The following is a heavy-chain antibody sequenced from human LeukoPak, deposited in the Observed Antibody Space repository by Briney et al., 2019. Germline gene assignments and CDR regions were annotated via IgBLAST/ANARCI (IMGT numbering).Heavy chain of an antibody. CDR2: INHSGST. CDR3: ARARPSMVTVGFDY. Sequence: SETLSLTCAVYGGSFSGYCWSWIRQPPGKGPEWIGEINHSGSTNYNPSLKSRVTISVDTSKNQFSLKLSSVTAADTAVYYCARARPSMVTVGFDYWGQGTLATVSS. J-gene: IGHJ4*02. V-gene: IGHV4-34*01. D-gene: IGHD5-18*01. CDR1: GGSFSGYC.